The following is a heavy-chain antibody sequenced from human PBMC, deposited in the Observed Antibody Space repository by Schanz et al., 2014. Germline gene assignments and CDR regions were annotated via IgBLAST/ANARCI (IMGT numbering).Heavy chain of an antibody. CDR2: INYSGSA. D-gene: IGHD2-15*01. CDR1: GGPVSGYF. V-gene: IGHV4-34*01. J-gene: IGHJ6*02. CDR3: ARGGRYCSGGGCHYPYNYYGMDV. Sequence: VQLQQWGAGRLRPAETLSLTCAVYGGPVSGYFWPWIRQSPRKGLEWIGEINYSGSAHYNPSLMSRLSISMDASKSNLSRKMKTVSAAVTAGDYCARGGRYCSGGGCHYPYNYYGMDVWGQWTTVTVSS.